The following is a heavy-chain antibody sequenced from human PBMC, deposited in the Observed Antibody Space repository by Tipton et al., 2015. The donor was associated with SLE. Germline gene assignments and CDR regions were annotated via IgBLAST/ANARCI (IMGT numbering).Heavy chain of an antibody. Sequence: TLSLTCTVSGGSISSYYWSWIRQPPGKGLEWIAYIHSSGRTNYNPSLKSRLTISLDTSKNQFSLNQSSVTAADTAVFYCARSPNKDCTGGVCFHGLDVWGQGTTVTVSS. V-gene: IGHV4-59*01. CDR3: ARSPNKDCTGGVCFHGLDV. D-gene: IGHD2-8*02. CDR2: IHSSGRT. J-gene: IGHJ6*02. CDR1: GGSISSYY.